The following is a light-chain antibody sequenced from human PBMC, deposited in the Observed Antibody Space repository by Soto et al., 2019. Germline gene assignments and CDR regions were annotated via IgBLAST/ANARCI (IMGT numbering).Light chain of an antibody. V-gene: IGKV1-27*01. CDR1: QGISNH. J-gene: IGKJ1*01. CDR3: QEYNSARRT. CDR2: AAS. Sequence: DIQMTQSPSSLSASVGDRVPITCRASQGISNHLAWYQHKPGKVPKLLIYAASTLQSGVPSRFSGSGSGTDFTLTISSLQPEDVAPYYCQEYNSARRTFGQGTKVDVK.